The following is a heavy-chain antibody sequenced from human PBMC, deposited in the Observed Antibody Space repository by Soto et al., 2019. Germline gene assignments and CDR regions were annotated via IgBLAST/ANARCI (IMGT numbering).Heavy chain of an antibody. CDR3: ARGSNEYGSNGAFDY. J-gene: IGHJ4*02. CDR2: IYHTGRS. Sequence: HVQLQESGPGQVKPSETLSLTCSVSGGSLSGFPWIWIRQPPGKGLDWVGYIYHTGRSNYNPSLKSRLPISLVMARNQFSLQLTSVTAADTALYYCARGSNEYGSNGAFDYWCLGTRVTVSS. D-gene: IGHD4-4*01. CDR1: GGSLSGFP. V-gene: IGHV4-59*12.